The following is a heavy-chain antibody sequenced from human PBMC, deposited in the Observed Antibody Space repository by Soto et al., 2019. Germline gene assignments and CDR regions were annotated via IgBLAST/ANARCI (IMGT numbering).Heavy chain of an antibody. V-gene: IGHV3-23*01. CDR3: AKGVNMIVVVINYFDY. CDR1: GFTFSSYA. J-gene: IGHJ4*02. Sequence: GGSLRLSCAASGFTFSSYAMSWVRQAPGKGLEWVSAISGSGGSTYYADSVKGRFTISRDNSKNTLYLQMNSLRAEDTAVYYCAKGVNMIVVVINYFDYWGQGTLVTVSS. CDR2: ISGSGGST. D-gene: IGHD3-22*01.